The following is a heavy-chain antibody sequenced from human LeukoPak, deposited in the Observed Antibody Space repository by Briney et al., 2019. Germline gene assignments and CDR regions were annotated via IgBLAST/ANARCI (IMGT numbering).Heavy chain of an antibody. V-gene: IGHV3-30*04. J-gene: IGHJ4*02. CDR1: GFTFSSYA. Sequence: GGSLSLSCADSGFTFSSYAMHWVRQAPGKGLEWVAVISYDGSNKYYADPVKGRFTISRDKSKNTLYLQMNSLRAEDTAVYYCARDPLGDSTYYFDYWGQGTLVTVSS. CDR2: ISYDGSNK. CDR3: ARDPLGDSTYYFDY. D-gene: IGHD2-21*01.